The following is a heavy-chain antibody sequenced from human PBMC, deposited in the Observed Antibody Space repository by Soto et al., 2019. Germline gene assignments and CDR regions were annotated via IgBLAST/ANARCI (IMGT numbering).Heavy chain of an antibody. V-gene: IGHV3-30*18. CDR1: GFTFSSYG. CDR2: ISHDGSYK. Sequence: GGSLRLSCAASGFTFSSYGMHWVRQAPGKGLEWVTVISHDGSYKYYADSVKGRFTISRDNSKNTLYLQMNSLRAEDTAVYYYAKEQQISIFGVVIPWVDAYNIWGQRTIVTVSS. CDR3: AKEQQISIFGVVIPWVDAYNI. J-gene: IGHJ3*02. D-gene: IGHD3-3*01.